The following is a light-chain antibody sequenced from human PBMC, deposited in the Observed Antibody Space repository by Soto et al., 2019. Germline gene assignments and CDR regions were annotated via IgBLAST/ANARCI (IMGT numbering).Light chain of an antibody. CDR3: SSCSDTNSLEV. Sequence: QSVLTQPASVSGSPGQSITISCTGTRTDVGGYNYVSWSHHHPGKAPTLMIYEGSNRPSGVSNRFSGSKSGNTASLTLSGLQSADEADYYCSSCSDTNSLEVFGTGTKGTDL. CDR1: RTDVGGYNY. J-gene: IGLJ1*01. CDR2: EGS. V-gene: IGLV2-14*01.